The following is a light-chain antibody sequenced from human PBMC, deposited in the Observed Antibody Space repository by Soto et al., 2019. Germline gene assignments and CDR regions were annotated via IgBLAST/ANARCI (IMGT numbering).Light chain of an antibody. Sequence: QSVLTQPPSVSAAPGQTVTISCSGTRSSIGNNYVSWYQRVPGTAPKLLIYGNNKRPSGIPDRFSGSQSGTSATLGITGLQTGDEADYYCATWDSSLIAVVFGGGTQLTVL. V-gene: IGLV1-51*01. CDR1: RSSIGNNY. CDR3: ATWDSSLIAVV. J-gene: IGLJ3*02. CDR2: GNN.